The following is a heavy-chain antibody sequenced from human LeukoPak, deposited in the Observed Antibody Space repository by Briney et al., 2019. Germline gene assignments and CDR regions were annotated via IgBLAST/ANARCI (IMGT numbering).Heavy chain of an antibody. D-gene: IGHD6-13*01. Sequence: PSETLSLTCTVSGGSISRYHWSWVRQPPGKGLEWIGYIHHTGSTNFNPSLKSRVTMSVDTSENQFSLQLSSVTAADTALYYCATHDGSSWFYFDYWSQGTPVTVSS. J-gene: IGHJ4*02. V-gene: IGHV4-59*08. CDR1: GGSISRYH. CDR3: ATHDGSSWFYFDY. CDR2: IHHTGST.